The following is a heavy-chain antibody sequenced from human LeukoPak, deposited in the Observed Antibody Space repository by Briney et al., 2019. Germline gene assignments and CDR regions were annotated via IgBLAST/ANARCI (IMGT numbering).Heavy chain of an antibody. CDR1: GGSISSYY. V-gene: IGHV4-4*07. J-gene: IGHJ5*02. D-gene: IGHD3-10*01. CDR2: IYTSGST. CDR3: ARGRYYYGSGSYGFDP. Sequence: SETLSLTCTVSGGSISSYYWSWIRQPAGKGLEWIGRIYTSGSTNYNPSLKSRVTISVDTSKNQFSLKLSSVTAADTAVYYCARGRYYYGSGSYGFDPWGQGTLVTVSS.